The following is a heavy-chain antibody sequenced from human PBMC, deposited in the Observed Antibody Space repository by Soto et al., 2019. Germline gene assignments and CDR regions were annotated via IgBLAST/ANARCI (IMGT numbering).Heavy chain of an antibody. V-gene: IGHV4-31*03. D-gene: IGHD2-15*01. J-gene: IGHJ4*02. Sequence: SETLSLTCTVSGGSISSGGYYWSWIRQHPGKGLEWIGYIYYSGSTYYNPSLKSRVTISVDTSKNQFSLKLSSVTAADTAVYYCARTRTIVVVVAEYYFDYWGQGTLVTVSS. CDR3: ARTRTIVVVVAEYYFDY. CDR1: GGSISSGGYY. CDR2: IYYSGST.